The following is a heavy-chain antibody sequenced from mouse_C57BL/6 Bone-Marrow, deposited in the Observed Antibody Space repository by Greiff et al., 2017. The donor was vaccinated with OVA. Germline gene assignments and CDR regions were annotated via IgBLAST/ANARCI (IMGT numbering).Heavy chain of an antibody. CDR3: ALSYYDGSSPLAY. J-gene: IGHJ3*01. CDR2: IWTGGGT. V-gene: IGHV2-9-1*01. D-gene: IGHD1-1*01. CDR1: GFSLTSYA. Sequence: VKLMESGPGLVAPSQSLSITCTVSGFSLTSYAISWVRQPPGKGLEWLGVIWTGGGTNYTSALKYRQSISKDNSKIQVFLKMNSLQTDDTARYDCALSYYDGSSPLAYWGQGTLVTVSA.